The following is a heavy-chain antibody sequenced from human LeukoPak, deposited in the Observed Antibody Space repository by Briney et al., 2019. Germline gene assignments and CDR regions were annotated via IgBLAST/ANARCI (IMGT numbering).Heavy chain of an antibody. J-gene: IGHJ3*02. Sequence: GGSLRLSCAASGFMFSTYSMNWVRQAPGKGLEWVSYISSSSSTIYYADSVKGRFTISRDNAKNSLYLQINTLRAEDTAVYYCARDLVTMILVVLHAFDIWGQGTMVTVSS. CDR2: ISSSSSTI. V-gene: IGHV3-48*01. D-gene: IGHD3-22*01. CDR1: GFMFSTYS. CDR3: ARDLVTMILVVLHAFDI.